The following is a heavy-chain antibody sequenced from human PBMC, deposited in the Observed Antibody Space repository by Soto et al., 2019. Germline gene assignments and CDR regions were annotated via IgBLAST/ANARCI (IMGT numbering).Heavy chain of an antibody. CDR2: INPKSGGT. Sequence: ASMKVSCKAAGYSFTDCHIHWVRQAPGQGLEWLGRINPKSGGTSTAQKFQGWVTMTRDRSISTVYMELTRLRSDDTAVYFCARGHSTDWSNGVCSFVYNHEMDVWG. J-gene: IGHJ6*02. CDR1: GYSFTDCH. D-gene: IGHD2-8*01. V-gene: IGHV1-2*04. CDR3: ARGHSTDWSNGVCSFVYNHEMDV.